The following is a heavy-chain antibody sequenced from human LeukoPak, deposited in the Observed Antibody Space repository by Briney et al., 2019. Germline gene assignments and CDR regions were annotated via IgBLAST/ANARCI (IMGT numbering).Heavy chain of an antibody. V-gene: IGHV3-9*01. CDR1: GFTLDDYA. D-gene: IGHD3-22*01. J-gene: IGHJ4*02. CDR2: ISETGGTI. Sequence: GGSLKLSCAASGFTLDDYAMHWVRQAPGKGLEWVSGISETGGTIVYADSVKGRFTISRDNAKNSLYLQMNSLRAEDTAVYYCAREIHYYDSSGYRIDAGKYFDYWGQGTLVTVSS. CDR3: AREIHYYDSSGYRIDAGKYFDY.